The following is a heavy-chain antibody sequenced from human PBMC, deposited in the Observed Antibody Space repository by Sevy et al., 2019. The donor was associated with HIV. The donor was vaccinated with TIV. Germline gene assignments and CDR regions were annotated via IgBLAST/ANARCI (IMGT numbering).Heavy chain of an antibody. V-gene: IGHV1-18*01. CDR3: ARVVGQYCSGGSCYPAGAFDI. D-gene: IGHD2-15*01. CDR2: ISAYDGST. Sequence: ASVKVSCKASGYTFTNYGITWVRQAPGQGLEWMGRISAYDGSTNYVHKFQGRVTMTTDTSTSTAYMELRSLRSDDTAVYYCARVVGQYCSGGSCYPAGAFDIWGQGTVVTVSS. J-gene: IGHJ3*02. CDR1: GYTFTNYG.